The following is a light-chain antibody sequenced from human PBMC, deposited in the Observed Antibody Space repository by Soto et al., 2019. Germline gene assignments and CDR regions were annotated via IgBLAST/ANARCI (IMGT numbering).Light chain of an antibody. J-gene: IGKJ1*01. V-gene: IGKV1-9*01. Sequence: DIQLTQSPSFLSAYVGDRVTITCRASQGINSFLAWYQQRPGKIPRFLMHAASTFQSRVLSRFSGSGSGTVFTLTITSLQPEDLATYYYQQMNTFPRTFGQGTKVEI. CDR3: QQMNTFPRT. CDR2: AAS. CDR1: QGINSF.